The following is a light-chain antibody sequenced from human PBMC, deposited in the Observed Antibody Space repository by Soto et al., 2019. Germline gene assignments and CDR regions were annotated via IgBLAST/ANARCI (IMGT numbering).Light chain of an antibody. Sequence: DIQMTQSPSTLSASVGDRVTITCRASQSINNWLAWYQQKPGKAPKLLIYDAFSLQSGVPSRFSGSGSGTEFTLTISSLQPDDFATFYCQDYNSYSRTFGQGTKVEI. CDR2: DAF. CDR1: QSINNW. V-gene: IGKV1-5*01. J-gene: IGKJ1*01. CDR3: QDYNSYSRT.